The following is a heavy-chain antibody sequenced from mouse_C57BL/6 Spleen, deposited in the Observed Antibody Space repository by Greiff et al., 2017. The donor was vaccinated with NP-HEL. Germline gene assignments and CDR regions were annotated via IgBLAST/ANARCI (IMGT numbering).Heavy chain of an antibody. CDR3: ARERLLDY. CDR2: ISDGGSYT. CDR1: GFTFSSYA. J-gene: IGHJ2*01. V-gene: IGHV5-4*01. D-gene: IGHD2-3*01. Sequence: DVMLVESGGGLVKPGGSLKLSCAASGFTFSSYAMSWVRQTPEKRLEWVATISDGGSYTYYPDNVKGRFTISRDNAKNNLYLQMSHLKSEDTAMYYCARERLLDYWGQGTTLTVSS.